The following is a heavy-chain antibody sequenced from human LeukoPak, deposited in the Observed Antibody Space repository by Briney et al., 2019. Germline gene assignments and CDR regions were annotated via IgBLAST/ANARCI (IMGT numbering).Heavy chain of an antibody. D-gene: IGHD3-10*01. CDR2: INPNSGGT. Sequence: ASVKVSCKASGYTFTGYYMHWVQQAPGQGLEWMGRINPNSGGTNYAQKFQGRVTMTRDTSISTAYMELSRLRSDDTAVYYCAKNYGSGSQYYFDYWGQGTLVTVSS. J-gene: IGHJ4*02. V-gene: IGHV1-2*06. CDR1: GYTFTGYY. CDR3: AKNYGSGSQYYFDY.